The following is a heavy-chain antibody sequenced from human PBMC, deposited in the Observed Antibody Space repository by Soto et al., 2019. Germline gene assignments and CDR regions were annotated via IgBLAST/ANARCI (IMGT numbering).Heavy chain of an antibody. D-gene: IGHD3-10*01. Sequence: GESLKISCKGSGYSFTSYWIGWVRQMPGKGLEWMGIIYPGDSDTRYSPSFQGQVTISADKSISTAYLQWSSLKASDTATYYCARRKRGDYYGSGMDVWGQGTTVTVSS. CDR2: IYPGDSDT. V-gene: IGHV5-51*01. CDR3: ARRKRGDYYGSGMDV. J-gene: IGHJ6*02. CDR1: GYSFTSYW.